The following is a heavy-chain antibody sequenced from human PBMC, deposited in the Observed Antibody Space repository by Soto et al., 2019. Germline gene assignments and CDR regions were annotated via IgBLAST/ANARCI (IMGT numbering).Heavy chain of an antibody. Sequence: LRLSCAASGFPFGENAMSWVRQAPGKGLEWVSGISDSGATTYYADSVRGRFTISRDNSKNTLYLHMKSLRAEDSASYYCAKEDTSSGSLDYWGQGP. D-gene: IGHD6-19*01. CDR1: GFPFGENA. CDR2: ISDSGATT. CDR3: AKEDTSSGSLDY. J-gene: IGHJ4*02. V-gene: IGHV3-23*01.